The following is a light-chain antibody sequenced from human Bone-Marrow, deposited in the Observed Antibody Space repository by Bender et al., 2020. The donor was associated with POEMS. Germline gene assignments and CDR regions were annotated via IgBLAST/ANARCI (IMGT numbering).Light chain of an antibody. CDR2: EVS. CDR1: SSDVGSYDL. Sequence: QSALTQPASVSGSPGQSITISCAGTSSDVGSYDLVSLYQQHPGKAPKLMIYEVSKRPSGVSNRFSGSKSDNTASLTISGLQAEDEADYYCCSYAGSSTYVFGTGTKVTVL. CDR3: CSYAGSSTYV. V-gene: IGLV2-23*02. J-gene: IGLJ1*01.